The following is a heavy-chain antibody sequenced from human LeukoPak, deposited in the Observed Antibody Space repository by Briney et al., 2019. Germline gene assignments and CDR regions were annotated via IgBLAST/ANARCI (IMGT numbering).Heavy chain of an antibody. CDR3: ARAPGVRYYYYMDV. V-gene: IGHV3-74*01. CDR1: GFTFSSYW. D-gene: IGHD2-8*01. CDR2: INSDGSST. Sequence: GGSLRLSCAASGFTFSSYWMHWVRQAPGKGLVWVSRINSDGSSTSYADSVKGRFTISRDNVKNSLYLQMNSLRAEDTALYYCARAPGVRYYYYMDVWGKGTTVTVSS. J-gene: IGHJ6*03.